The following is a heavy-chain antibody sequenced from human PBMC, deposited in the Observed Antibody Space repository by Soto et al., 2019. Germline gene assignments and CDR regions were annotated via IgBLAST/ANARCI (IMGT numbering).Heavy chain of an antibody. CDR1: GYTFTSYG. CDR3: ARGGYDYKDWFDP. J-gene: IGHJ5*02. Sequence: ASVKVSCKASGYTFTSYGISWVRQAPGQGLEWMGWISAYNGNTNYAQKLQGRVTMTADKSTSTAYMELSSLRSEDTAVYYCARGGYDYKDWFDPWGQGTLVTVSS. CDR2: ISAYNGNT. D-gene: IGHD5-12*01. V-gene: IGHV1-18*01.